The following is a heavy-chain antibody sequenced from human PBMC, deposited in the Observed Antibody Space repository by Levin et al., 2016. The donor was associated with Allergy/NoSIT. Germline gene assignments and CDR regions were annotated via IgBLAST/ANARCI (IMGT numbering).Heavy chain of an antibody. CDR3: TRRASNYFYYNLDV. CDR2: IGTAGNT. Sequence: LSLTCAASGFTFSSFDMHWVRQVPGKRLEWVSGIGTAGNTYYLDSVKGRFTVSRENAKGSLYLEMSRLTVGDTALYYCTRRASNYFYYNLDVWGKGTTVTVSS. D-gene: IGHD2/OR15-2a*01. J-gene: IGHJ6*04. CDR1: GFTFSSFD. V-gene: IGHV3-13*01.